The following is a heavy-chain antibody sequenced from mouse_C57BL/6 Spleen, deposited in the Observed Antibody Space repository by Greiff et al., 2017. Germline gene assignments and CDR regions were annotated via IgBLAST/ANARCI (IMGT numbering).Heavy chain of an antibody. Sequence: QVQLQQPGAELVMPGASVTLSCKASGYTFTSYWLHWVKQRPGQGLEWIGAIDPSDSYTNYNTTFKGKSTLTVDKSSSTAYMQLSSLTSEDSAVYYCAHSSGYVGFDYWGQGTTLTVSS. D-gene: IGHD3-2*02. CDR3: AHSSGYVGFDY. CDR2: IDPSDSYT. V-gene: IGHV1-69*01. J-gene: IGHJ2*01. CDR1: GYTFTSYW.